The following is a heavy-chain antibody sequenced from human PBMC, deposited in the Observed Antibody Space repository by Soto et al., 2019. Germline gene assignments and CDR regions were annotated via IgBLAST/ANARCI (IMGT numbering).Heavy chain of an antibody. CDR3: TTGSFEHDYVGSYLG. D-gene: IGHD4-17*01. CDR1: GFTFSSYA. Sequence: PGGSLRLSCAASGFTFSSYAMSWVRQAPGKGLEWVGRIKSKTDGGTTDYAAPVKGRFTISRDDSKNTLYLQMNSLKTEDTAVYYCTTGSFEHDYVGSYLGWGQGTLVTVSS. V-gene: IGHV3-15*01. J-gene: IGHJ4*02. CDR2: IKSKTDGGTT.